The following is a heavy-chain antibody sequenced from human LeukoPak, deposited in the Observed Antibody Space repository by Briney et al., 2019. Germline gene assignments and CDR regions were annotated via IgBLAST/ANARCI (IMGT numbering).Heavy chain of an antibody. D-gene: IGHD4-11*01. CDR3: AKDMTTSPQHYGMDV. Sequence: GGSLRLSCAASGFTFSDYYMSWIRQAPGKGLEWISYISSSGSTIYYADSVKGRFTISRDNAKNSLYLQMNNLRAEDTAVYYCAKDMTTSPQHYGMDVWGQGTTVTVSS. J-gene: IGHJ6*02. CDR2: ISSSGSTI. V-gene: IGHV3-11*01. CDR1: GFTFSDYY.